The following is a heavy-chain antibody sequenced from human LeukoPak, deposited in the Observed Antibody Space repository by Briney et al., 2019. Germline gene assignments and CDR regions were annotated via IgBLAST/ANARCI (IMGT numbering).Heavy chain of an antibody. V-gene: IGHV3-11*04. CDR1: GFTFSDHY. D-gene: IGHD3-22*01. CDR3: VRGPDYYYDSSGSFDY. J-gene: IGHJ4*01. Sequence: PGGSLRLSCAVSGFTFSDHYFAWIRQAPGKGLEWISYIINSANTIYYAVSVRGRFTISRDNAKNSLFLQMNSLRVEDTAVYYCVRGPDYYYDSSGSFDYWGHGTLVTVSS. CDR2: IINSANTI.